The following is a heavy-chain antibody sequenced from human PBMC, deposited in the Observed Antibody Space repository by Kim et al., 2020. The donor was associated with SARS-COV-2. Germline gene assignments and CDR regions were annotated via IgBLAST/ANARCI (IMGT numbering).Heavy chain of an antibody. Sequence: GGSLRLSCAAFGFNFSTYAMTWVRQAPGKGLEWVSALSGSGLSTYYADSVKGRSTISRDNSKNTLYLQVNSLRAEDTAVYYCAASLTLYSGYDVDYWGQGTLVTVSS. V-gene: IGHV3-23*01. CDR2: LSGSGLST. CDR3: AASLTLYSGYDVDY. CDR1: GFNFSTYA. D-gene: IGHD5-12*01. J-gene: IGHJ4*02.